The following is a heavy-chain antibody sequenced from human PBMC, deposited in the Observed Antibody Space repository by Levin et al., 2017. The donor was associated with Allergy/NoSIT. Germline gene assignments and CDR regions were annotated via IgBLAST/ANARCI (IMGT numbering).Heavy chain of an antibody. J-gene: IGHJ6*02. D-gene: IGHD5-18*01. Sequence: PGGSLRLSCAASGFTVSSNYMSWVRQAPGKGLEWVSVIYSGGSTYYADSVKGRFTISRDNSKNTLYLQMNSLRAEDTAVYYCARAPGGYLNYYGMDVWGQGTTVTVSS. CDR1: GFTVSSNY. CDR3: ARAPGGYLNYYGMDV. CDR2: IYSGGST. V-gene: IGHV3-53*01.